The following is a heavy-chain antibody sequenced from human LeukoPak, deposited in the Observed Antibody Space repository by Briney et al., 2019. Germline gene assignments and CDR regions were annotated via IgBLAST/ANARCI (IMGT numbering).Heavy chain of an antibody. J-gene: IGHJ5*02. CDR3: ARGVQGWFAP. D-gene: IGHD3-10*01. Sequence: SETLSLTCTVSGGSISSGTYYWSWIRQPPGKGLEWIGCIYYSGSTYYNPSLKSRVTISVDTSKNQFSLKLSSVTAADTAVYYCARGVQGWFAPWGQGTLVTVSS. CDR1: GGSISSGTYY. CDR2: IYYSGST. V-gene: IGHV4-39*07.